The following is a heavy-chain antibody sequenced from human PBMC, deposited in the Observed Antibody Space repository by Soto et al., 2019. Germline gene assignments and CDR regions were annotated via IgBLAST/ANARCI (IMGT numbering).Heavy chain of an antibody. CDR1: GFTFSSNA. V-gene: IGHV3-23*01. D-gene: IGHD5-18*01. J-gene: IGHJ6*01. CDR3: AKGSAMVGDVICYCGRGV. Sequence: EVQLLESGGGLVQPGGSLRLSCAASGFTFSSNAMSWVRQAPGKGLEWVSPISGSGGSTYYGDSVKGRFTIARDNTKNALSLQMNSLKAYDTGVDDCAKGSAMVGDVICYCGRGVCGQGTTVTVSS. CDR2: ISGSGGST.